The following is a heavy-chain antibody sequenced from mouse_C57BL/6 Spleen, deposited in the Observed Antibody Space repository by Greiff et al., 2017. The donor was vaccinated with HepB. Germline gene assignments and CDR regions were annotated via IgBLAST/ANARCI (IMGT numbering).Heavy chain of an antibody. D-gene: IGHD2-5*01. CDR1: GYTFTDYY. J-gene: IGHJ4*01. V-gene: IGHV1-26*01. Sequence: EVQLQQSGPELVKPGASVKISCKASGYTFTDYYMNWVKQSHGKSLEWIGDINPNNGGTSYNQKFKGKATLTVDKSSSTAYMELRSLTSEDSAVYYCARELRYSNWAMDYWGQGTSVTVSS. CDR3: ARELRYSNWAMDY. CDR2: INPNNGGT.